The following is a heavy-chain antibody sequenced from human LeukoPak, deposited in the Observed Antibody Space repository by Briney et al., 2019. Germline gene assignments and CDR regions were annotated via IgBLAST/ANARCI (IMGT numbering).Heavy chain of an antibody. CDR2: IIPIFGTA. CDR1: GGTFSSYA. Sequence: GASVKVSCKASGGTFSSYAISWVRQAPGQGLEWMGGIIPIFGTANYAQKLQGRVTMTTDTSTSTAYMELRSLRSDDTAVYYCARGGLDPGDYYYYYMDVWGKGTTVTVSS. V-gene: IGHV1-69*05. D-gene: IGHD7-27*01. J-gene: IGHJ6*03. CDR3: ARGGLDPGDYYYYYMDV.